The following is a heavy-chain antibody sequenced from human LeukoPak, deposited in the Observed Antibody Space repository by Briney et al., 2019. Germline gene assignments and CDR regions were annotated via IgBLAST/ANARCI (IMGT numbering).Heavy chain of an antibody. CDR2: IYHSGST. D-gene: IGHD1-26*01. V-gene: IGHV4-30-2*01. Sequence: TSETLSLTCTVSGGSISSGGYYWSWIRQPPGKGLEWIGYIYHSGSTYYNPSLKSRVTISVDRSKNQFSLELSSVTAADTAVYYCTRGGGGTYLPSDYWGQGTLVTVSS. CDR1: GGSISSGGYY. J-gene: IGHJ4*02. CDR3: TRGGGGTYLPSDY.